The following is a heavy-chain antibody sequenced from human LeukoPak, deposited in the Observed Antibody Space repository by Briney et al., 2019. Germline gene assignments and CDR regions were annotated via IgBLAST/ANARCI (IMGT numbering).Heavy chain of an antibody. V-gene: IGHV1-2*02. CDR2: INPNSGGT. D-gene: IGHD1-26*01. CDR3: ARVDEWELLWERVGAFDI. J-gene: IGHJ3*02. CDR1: GYTFTGYY. Sequence: GASVKVSCKASGYTFTGYYMHWVRQAPGQGLEWMGWINPNSGGTNYAQKFQGRVTMTRDTSISTAYMELSRLRSDDTAVYYCARVDEWELLWERVGAFDIWGQGTMVTVSS.